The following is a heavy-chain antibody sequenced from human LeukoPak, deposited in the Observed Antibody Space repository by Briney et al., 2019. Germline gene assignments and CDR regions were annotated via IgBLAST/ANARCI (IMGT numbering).Heavy chain of an antibody. J-gene: IGHJ5*02. CDR3: ARDAGWRLDP. CDR2: IRNKANRYII. D-gene: IGHD3-3*01. Sequence: SGGSLRLSCAASGFTFSHHNMDWVSHAPGKGLEWGGRIRNKANRYIIEDAASVRGRFTISRDDSKNSLFLQMNSLRAEDTAVYYCARDAGWRLDPWGQGTLVTVSS. V-gene: IGHV3-72*01. CDR1: GFTFSHHN.